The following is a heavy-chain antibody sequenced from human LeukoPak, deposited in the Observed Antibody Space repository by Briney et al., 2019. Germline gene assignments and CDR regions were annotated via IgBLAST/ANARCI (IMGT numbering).Heavy chain of an antibody. V-gene: IGHV3-30-3*02. CDR1: GFTFSSYA. D-gene: IGHD2-2*01. J-gene: IGHJ6*02. CDR2: ILYDGSNK. CDR3: ARSEGGYQLFPGHGMDV. Sequence: GGSLRLSCAASGFTFSSYAMHWVRQAPGRGLEWVAVILYDGSNKYYADSVKGRFTISRDNSKNALYLQMNSLRAEDTAVYYCARSEGGYQLFPGHGMDVWGQGTTVTVSS.